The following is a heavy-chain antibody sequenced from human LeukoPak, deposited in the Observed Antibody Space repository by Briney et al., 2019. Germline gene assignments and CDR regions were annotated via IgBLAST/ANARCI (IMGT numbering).Heavy chain of an antibody. CDR2: ISWNSGSI. Sequence: QPGRSLRLSCAASGFTFDDYAMHWVRQAPGKGLEWVSAISWNSGSIGYADSVKGRFTISRDNAKNSLYLQMNSLRAEDTALYYCAKDNYYDSSGYPYHWGQGTLVTVSS. J-gene: IGHJ4*02. CDR1: GFTFDDYA. D-gene: IGHD3-22*01. CDR3: AKDNYYDSSGYPYH. V-gene: IGHV3-9*01.